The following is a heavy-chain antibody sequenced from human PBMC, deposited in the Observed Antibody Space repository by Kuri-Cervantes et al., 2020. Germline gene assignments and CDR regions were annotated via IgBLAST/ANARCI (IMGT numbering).Heavy chain of an antibody. CDR3: ARVLHLQGIQLWFSYYYYYYGMDV. CDR1: GYTFTGYY. J-gene: IGHJ6*02. D-gene: IGHD5-18*01. CDR2: MNPNSGNT. Sequence: ASVKVSCKASGYTFTGYYMHWVRQATGQGLEWMGWMNPNSGNTGYAQKFQGRVTMTRNTSISTAYMELSSLRSEDTAVYYCARVLHLQGIQLWFSYYYYYYGMDVWGQGTTVTVSS. V-gene: IGHV1-8*02.